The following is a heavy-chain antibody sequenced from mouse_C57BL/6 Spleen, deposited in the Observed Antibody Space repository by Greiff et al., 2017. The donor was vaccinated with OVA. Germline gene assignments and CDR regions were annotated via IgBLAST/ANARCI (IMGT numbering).Heavy chain of an antibody. J-gene: IGHJ1*03. CDR1: GYTFTSYW. CDR3: ARSIYSNSYFDV. CDR2: IHPNSGST. Sequence: VQLQQPGAELVKPGASVKLSCKASGYTFTSYWMHWVKQRPGQGLEWIGMIHPNSGSTNYNEKFKSKATLTVDKSSSTAYMQLSSLTSEDSAFYYCARSIYSNSYFDVWGTGTTVTVSS. D-gene: IGHD2-5*01. V-gene: IGHV1-64*01.